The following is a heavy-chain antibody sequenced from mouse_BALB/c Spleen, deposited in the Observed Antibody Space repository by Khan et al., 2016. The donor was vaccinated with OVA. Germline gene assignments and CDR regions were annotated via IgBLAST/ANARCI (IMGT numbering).Heavy chain of an antibody. V-gene: IGHV1-54*01. CDR3: ARGGYGTLAY. CDR2: INPGSGDT. D-gene: IGHD2-1*01. J-gene: IGHJ3*01. Sequence: MQLQESGAELVRPGTSVKVSCKASGYAFTDYLIEWLKQRPGQGLEWIGVINPGSGDTHYNEKFRGKATLTADKSSSTAYMQLSSLTSDDSAVYFCARGGYGTLAYWGQGTPVTVSA. CDR1: GYAFTDYL.